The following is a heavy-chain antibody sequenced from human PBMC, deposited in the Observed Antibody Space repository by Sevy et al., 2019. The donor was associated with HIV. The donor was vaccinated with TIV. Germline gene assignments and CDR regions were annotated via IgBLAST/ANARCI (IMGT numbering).Heavy chain of an antibody. CDR3: AGGQSSHYDFWSGYPPDYYYGMDV. CDR2: IWYDGSNK. J-gene: IGHJ6*02. Sequence: GGSLRLSCAASGFTFSSYGMHWVRQAPGKGLEWVAVIWYDGSNKYYADSVKGRFTISRDNSKNTLYLQMNSLRAEDTAVYYCAGGQSSHYDFWSGYPPDYYYGMDVWGQGTTVTVSS. D-gene: IGHD3-3*01. CDR1: GFTFSSYG. V-gene: IGHV3-33*01.